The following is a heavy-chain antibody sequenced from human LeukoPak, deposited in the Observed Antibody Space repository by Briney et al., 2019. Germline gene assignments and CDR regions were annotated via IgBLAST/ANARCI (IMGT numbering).Heavy chain of an antibody. Sequence: SVKVSCKASGGSFSSYVITWVRQAPGQGLEWMGRIIPVLGVSNFAQKFESRVTITADKSTNTAHMELRRLESGDTAVYYCTREGVYAPDPSSYHRDAFDIWGQGTVVIVSS. CDR3: TREGVYAPDPSSYHRDAFDI. CDR1: GGSFSSYV. J-gene: IGHJ3*02. V-gene: IGHV1-69*04. CDR2: IIPVLGVS. D-gene: IGHD3-16*02.